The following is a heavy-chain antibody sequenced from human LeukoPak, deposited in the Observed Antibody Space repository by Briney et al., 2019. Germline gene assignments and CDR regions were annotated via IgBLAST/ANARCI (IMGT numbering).Heavy chain of an antibody. V-gene: IGHV4-61*08. CDR2: IYYSGST. CDR3: ARAPMVGALGPPAYFDY. Sequence: PSETLSLTCTVSGGSISSGGYYWSWIRQPPGKGLEWIGYIYYSGSTNYNPSLKSRVTISVDTSKNQFSLKLSSVTAADTAVYYCARAPMVGALGPPAYFDYWGQGTLVTVSS. CDR1: GGSISSGGYY. D-gene: IGHD1-26*01. J-gene: IGHJ4*02.